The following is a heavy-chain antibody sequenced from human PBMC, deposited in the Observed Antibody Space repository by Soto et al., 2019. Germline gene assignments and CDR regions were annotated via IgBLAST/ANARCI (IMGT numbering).Heavy chain of an antibody. J-gene: IGHJ4*02. V-gene: IGHV4-31*03. CDR3: ARALGSLAAAGIGFVNDY. CDR1: GGSISSGGYY. D-gene: IGHD6-13*01. Sequence: SETLSLTCTVSGGSISSGGYYWSWIRQHPGKGLEWIGYIYYSGSTYYNPSLKSRVTISVGTSKNQFSLKLSSVTAADTAVYYCARALGSLAAAGIGFVNDYWGQGTLVTVSS. CDR2: IYYSGST.